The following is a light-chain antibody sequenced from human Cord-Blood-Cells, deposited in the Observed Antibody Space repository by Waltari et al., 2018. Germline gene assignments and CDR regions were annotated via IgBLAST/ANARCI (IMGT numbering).Light chain of an antibody. CDR1: SSAVGGYNY. CDR3: CSYAGSYTLV. V-gene: IGLV2-11*01. Sequence: QSALTQPRSVSGSPGQSVTISCTGTSSAVGGYNYVSWYQQHPGNAPKLMIYDVSKRPSGVPDRFSCYKSGNAASLTISGLQAEDDADYYCCSYAGSYTLVFGGGTKLTVL. J-gene: IGLJ2*01. CDR2: DVS.